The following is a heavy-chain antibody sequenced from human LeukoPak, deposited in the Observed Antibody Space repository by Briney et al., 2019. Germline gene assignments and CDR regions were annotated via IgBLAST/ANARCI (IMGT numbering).Heavy chain of an antibody. J-gene: IGHJ4*02. CDR2: INHSGST. Sequence: SQTLSLTCTVSGGSISSGGYYWSWIRQPPGKGLEWIGEINHSGSTNYNPSLKSRVTISVDTSKNQFSLKLSSVTAADTAVYYCARGRGITMVRGVGFDYWGQGTLVTVSS. V-gene: IGHV4-30-2*01. D-gene: IGHD3-10*01. CDR3: ARGRGITMVRGVGFDY. CDR1: GGSISSGGYY.